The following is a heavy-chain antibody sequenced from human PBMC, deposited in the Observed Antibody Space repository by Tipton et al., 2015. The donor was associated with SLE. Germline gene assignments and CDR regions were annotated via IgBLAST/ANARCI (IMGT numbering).Heavy chain of an antibody. D-gene: IGHD3-10*01. CDR2: IYTSGST. Sequence: TLSLTCTVSGGSISSYYWSWIRQPAGKGLEWIGYIYTSGSTNYNPSLKSRVTISVDTSKNQFYLDLKSVTAADTAVYYCARERGSYYYFDSWGQGTLATVSS. CDR1: GGSISSYY. J-gene: IGHJ4*02. V-gene: IGHV4-4*09. CDR3: ARERGSYYYFDS.